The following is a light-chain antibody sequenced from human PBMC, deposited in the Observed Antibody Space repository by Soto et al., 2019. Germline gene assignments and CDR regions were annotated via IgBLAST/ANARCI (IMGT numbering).Light chain of an antibody. CDR1: QSVSSSSY. CDR2: GAT. V-gene: IGKV3-20*01. Sequence: EIVLTQSPGTLSLSPGERATLSGRATQSVSSSSYVAGYQQKPGQAPRVLIYGATSRATGIPDRFSGSGSATDFTLTISRLAPEYCAVYYCRPYCSSPSYTFGHGTKLEIK. CDR3: RPYCSSPSYT. J-gene: IGKJ2*01.